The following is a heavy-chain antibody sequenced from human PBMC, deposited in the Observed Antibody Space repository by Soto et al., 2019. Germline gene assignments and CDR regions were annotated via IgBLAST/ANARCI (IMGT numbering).Heavy chain of an antibody. CDR3: ARDSSTTNPV. J-gene: IGHJ3*01. CDR1: GYTFTDYD. CDR2: MNPNSGNT. V-gene: IGHV1-8*01. Sequence: QVQLVQSGAEVRRPGTSVMVSCKTSGYTFTDYDINWVRQATGQGLEWMGWMNPNSGNTGYAQKFQGRVSMTMNTATSTAYMELSSLRSDGTAIYYCARDSSTTNPVWGQGTMVTVSS. D-gene: IGHD2-2*01.